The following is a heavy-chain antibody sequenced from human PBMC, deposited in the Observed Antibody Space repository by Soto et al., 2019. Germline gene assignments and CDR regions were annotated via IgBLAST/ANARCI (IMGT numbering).Heavy chain of an antibody. CDR1: GGSFSGYY. V-gene: IGHV4-34*01. J-gene: IGHJ6*03. Sequence: QVQLQQWGAGLLKPSETLSLTCAVYGGSFSGYYWSWIRQPPGKGLEWIGEINHSGSTNYNPSLKSRVTISVDTSKNQFSLKLSSVTAADTAVYYCARGRGYDFWSGYPYYYYMDVWGKGTTVTVSS. D-gene: IGHD3-3*01. CDR2: INHSGST. CDR3: ARGRGYDFWSGYPYYYYMDV.